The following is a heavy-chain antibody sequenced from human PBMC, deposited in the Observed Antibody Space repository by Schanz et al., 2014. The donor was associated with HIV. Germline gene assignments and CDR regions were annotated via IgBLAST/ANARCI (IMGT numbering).Heavy chain of an antibody. CDR1: GFTFSNFW. D-gene: IGHD3-3*01. CDR3: AKGGSYYDFWSGYSYYFDD. Sequence: EVQLLESGGGLVQPGGSLRLSCAASGFTFSNFWLSWVRQAPGKGLEWVANMKQDASEKYYVDSVKGRFTISRDNSKNTLYLQMNSLRAEDTAVYYCAKGGSYYDFWSGYSYYFDDWGQGTLVTVSS. V-gene: IGHV3-7*01. J-gene: IGHJ4*02. CDR2: MKQDASEK.